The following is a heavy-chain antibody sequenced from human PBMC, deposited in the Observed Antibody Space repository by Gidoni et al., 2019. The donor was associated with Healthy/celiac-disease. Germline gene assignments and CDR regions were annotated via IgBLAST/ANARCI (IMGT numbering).Heavy chain of an antibody. Sequence: EVQLVESGGGLVQPGGSLRLSCAASGFTFSSYDMHWVRQATGKGLGWVSAIGTAGDTYYPGSVKCRFTISRENAKNSLYLQMNSLRAGDTAVYYCARGGLPAASYYYYYYMDVWGKGTTVTVSS. CDR1: GFTFSSYD. D-gene: IGHD2-2*01. CDR2: IGTAGDT. CDR3: ARGGLPAASYYYYYYMDV. J-gene: IGHJ6*03. V-gene: IGHV3-13*01.